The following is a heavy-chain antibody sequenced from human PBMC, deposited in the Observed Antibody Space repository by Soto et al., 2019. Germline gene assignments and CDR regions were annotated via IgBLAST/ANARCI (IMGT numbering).Heavy chain of an antibody. V-gene: IGHV3-23*01. D-gene: IGHD5-12*01. Sequence: GGSLRLSCAASGFTFNYYAMKWVRQAPGKGLEWVSAISGSGGDTYYADSVKGRFTISRDNSKNTLYLQMNSLRAEDTAVYYCAKDLGVATITSDYWGQGTLVT. J-gene: IGHJ4*02. CDR3: AKDLGVATITSDY. CDR2: ISGSGGDT. CDR1: GFTFNYYA.